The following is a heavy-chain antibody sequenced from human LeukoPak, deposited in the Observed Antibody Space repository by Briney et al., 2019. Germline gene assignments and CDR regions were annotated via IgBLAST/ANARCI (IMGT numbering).Heavy chain of an antibody. CDR3: ARGGYYYGFDY. CDR1: GYTFTSYD. D-gene: IGHD3-22*01. J-gene: IGHJ4*02. Sequence: ASVKVSCKASGYTFTSYDINWVRQATGQGLEWMGWMNPNSGNTGYAQKFQGRVTMTRDTSISTAYMELSRLRSDDTAVYYCARGGYYYGFDYWGQGTLVTVSS. CDR2: MNPNSGNT. V-gene: IGHV1-8*01.